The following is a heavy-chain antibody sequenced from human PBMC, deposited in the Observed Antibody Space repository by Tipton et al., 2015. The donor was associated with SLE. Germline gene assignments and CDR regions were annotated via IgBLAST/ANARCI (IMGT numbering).Heavy chain of an antibody. Sequence: LRLSCTVSGGSISSYYWSWIRQPAGKGLEWIGRIYTSGSTNYNPSLKSRVTMSVDTSKNQFSLKLSSVTAADTAVYYCAREWWELDYYYYYGMDVWGQGTTVTVSS. V-gene: IGHV4-4*07. CDR1: GGSISSYY. J-gene: IGHJ6*02. CDR2: IYTSGST. CDR3: AREWWELDYYYYYGMDV. D-gene: IGHD1-26*01.